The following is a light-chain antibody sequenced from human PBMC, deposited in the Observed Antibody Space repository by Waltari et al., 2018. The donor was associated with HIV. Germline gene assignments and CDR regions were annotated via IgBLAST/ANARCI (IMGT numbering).Light chain of an antibody. CDR3: AAWDDSLNAYV. V-gene: IGLV1-44*01. Sequence: QSVLTQPPSASGTPGQRVVISCSGSDSNIGSNTIKWFQQLPGSAPKVLVYSDEHRPSGGPDRCSGSKSGTSASLAISGVQSEDEADYYCAAWDDSLNAYVFGSGTKVTVL. J-gene: IGLJ1*01. CDR2: SDE. CDR1: DSNIGSNT.